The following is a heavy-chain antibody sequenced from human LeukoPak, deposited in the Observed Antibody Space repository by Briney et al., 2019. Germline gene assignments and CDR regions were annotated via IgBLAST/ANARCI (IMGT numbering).Heavy chain of an antibody. D-gene: IGHD2-21*02. Sequence: SETLSLTCTVSGGSISSYYWSWIRQSAGKGLEWIGRIYTSGSTNYNPSLKSRVTMSVDASKNQFSLKLSSVTAADTAVYYCARDDSYYYYYMDVWGKGTTVTVSS. CDR2: IYTSGST. CDR1: GGSISSYY. V-gene: IGHV4-4*07. CDR3: ARDDSYYYYYMDV. J-gene: IGHJ6*03.